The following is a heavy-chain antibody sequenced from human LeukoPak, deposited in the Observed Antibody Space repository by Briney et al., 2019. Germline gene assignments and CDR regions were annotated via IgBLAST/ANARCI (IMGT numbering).Heavy chain of an antibody. J-gene: IGHJ4*02. Sequence: GSLRLSCAASGFTFSDYYMSWIRQAPGKGLEWVSYISSSGSTIYYADSVKGRFTISRDNAKNSLYLQMNSLRAEDAAVYYCARDAAAGTGSLDYWGQGTLVTVSS. V-gene: IGHV3-11*01. CDR1: GFTFSDYY. CDR3: ARDAAAGTGSLDY. D-gene: IGHD6-13*01. CDR2: ISSSGSTI.